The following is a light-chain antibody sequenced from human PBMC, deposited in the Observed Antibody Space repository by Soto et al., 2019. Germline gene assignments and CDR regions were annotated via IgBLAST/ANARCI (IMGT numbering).Light chain of an antibody. Sequence: QSVLTPPASVPGPPGQSIVISCHGSSSDIGRYNLVSWYQQYTGKAPKVIIFEGTKRPSGGSDRFSGSKSDNTASLTISGRQTADDADYSCCSYAGSSTYLFGTGTKPTVL. CDR1: SSDIGRYNL. V-gene: IGLV2-23*01. CDR3: CSYAGSSTYL. J-gene: IGLJ1*01. CDR2: EGT.